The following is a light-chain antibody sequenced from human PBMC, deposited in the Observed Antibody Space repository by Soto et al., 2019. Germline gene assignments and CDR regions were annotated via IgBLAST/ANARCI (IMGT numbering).Light chain of an antibody. CDR3: CSYAGSYTVI. Sequence: SALTQPRSVSGSPGQSVTITCTGTSSDVGGYNYVSWYQQHPTKAPKLMIYDVSKRPSGVPDRFSGSKSGNTASLTISGLQAEDEADYYCCSYAGSYTVIFGGGTKLTVL. V-gene: IGLV2-11*01. CDR2: DVS. J-gene: IGLJ2*01. CDR1: SSDVGGYNY.